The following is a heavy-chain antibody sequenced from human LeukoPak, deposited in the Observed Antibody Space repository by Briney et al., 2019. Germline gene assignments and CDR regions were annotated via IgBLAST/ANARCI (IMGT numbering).Heavy chain of an antibody. CDR2: ISTSGTS. CDR3: GRSEVATTEQWDD. CDR1: GSSIRAYY. D-gene: IGHD4-23*01. Sequence: SETLSLTCSVIGSSIRAYYWSWIRQPAGRGLEWIGRISTSGTSNYNPSLKSRVTMSVDRSKNQFSLTLNSVTAADTAVYYCGRSEVATTEQWDDWGQGILVTVSS. J-gene: IGHJ1*01. V-gene: IGHV4-4*07.